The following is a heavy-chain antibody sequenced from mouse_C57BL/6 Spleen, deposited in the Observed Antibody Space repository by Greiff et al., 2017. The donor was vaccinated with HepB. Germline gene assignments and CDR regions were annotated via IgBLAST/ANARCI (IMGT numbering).Heavy chain of an antibody. CDR2: IDPETGGT. V-gene: IGHV1-15*01. Sequence: QVQLQQSGAELVRPGASVTLSCKASGYTFTDYEMHWVKQTPVHGLEWIGAIDPETGGTAYNQKFKGKAILTADKSSSTAYMELRSLTSEDSAVYYCTRFYGPHWYFDVWGTGTTVTVSS. CDR1: GYTFTDYE. J-gene: IGHJ1*03. CDR3: TRFYGPHWYFDV. D-gene: IGHD1-1*01.